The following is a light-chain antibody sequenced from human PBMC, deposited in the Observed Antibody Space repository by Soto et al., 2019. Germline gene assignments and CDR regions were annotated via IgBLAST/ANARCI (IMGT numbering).Light chain of an antibody. Sequence: QSVLTQPASVSGSPGQSITISCTGTSSDVGGYNYVSWYQQHPGKAPKLMIYDVSNRPSGVSNRFSGSKSGNTASLTISGLQAEDEADYYCSSYTSSITFVVFGTGTNVTVL. V-gene: IGLV2-14*01. CDR3: SSYTSSITFVV. J-gene: IGLJ1*01. CDR1: SSDVGGYNY. CDR2: DVS.